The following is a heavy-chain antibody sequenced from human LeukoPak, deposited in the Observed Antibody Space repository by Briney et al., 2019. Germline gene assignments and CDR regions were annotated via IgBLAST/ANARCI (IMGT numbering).Heavy chain of an antibody. V-gene: IGHV4-34*01. CDR2: INQSGST. CDR3: ARVRIAAAGTPGRRYNWFDP. D-gene: IGHD6-13*01. J-gene: IGHJ5*02. Sequence: XRXPPGKGXEWIXXINQSGSTNYNPSLKSRVTISVDTSKNQFSLKLSSVTAADTAVYYCARVRIAAAGTPGRRYNWFDPWGQGTLVTVSS.